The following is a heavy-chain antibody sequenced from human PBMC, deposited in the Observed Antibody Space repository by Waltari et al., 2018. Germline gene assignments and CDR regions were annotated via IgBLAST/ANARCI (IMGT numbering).Heavy chain of an antibody. V-gene: IGHV3-48*03. CDR3: ARPSTEYYYYYYYMDV. CDR2: MDNSGSTV. Sequence: EVQVVESGGGLVQPGGSLRLSCAASGFTFSIYEMIWFRQAPGKGVEWISYMDNSGSTVYYEDSVKGRFTISRDNAKNSVYLQMNSLRAEDTAIYYCARPSTEYYYYYYYMDVWGKGTTVTVS. CDR1: GFTFSIYE. J-gene: IGHJ6*03.